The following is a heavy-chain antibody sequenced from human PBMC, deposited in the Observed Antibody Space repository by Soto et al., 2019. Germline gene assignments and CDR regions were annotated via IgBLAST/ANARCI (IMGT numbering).Heavy chain of an antibody. CDR2: IYYSGST. V-gene: IGHV4-39*01. D-gene: IGHD6-13*01. CDR3: ARHRAQQLVLDY. Sequence: SETLSLTCTVSGGSISSSSYYWGWIRQPPGKGLEWIGSIYYSGSTYYNPSLKSRVTISVDTSKNQFSLKLSSATAADTAVYYCARHRAQQLVLDYWGQGTLVTVSS. CDR1: GGSISSSSYY. J-gene: IGHJ4*02.